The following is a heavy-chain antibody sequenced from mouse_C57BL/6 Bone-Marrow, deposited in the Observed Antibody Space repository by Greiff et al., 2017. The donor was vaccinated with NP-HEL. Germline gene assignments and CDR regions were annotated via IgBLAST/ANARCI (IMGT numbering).Heavy chain of an antibody. V-gene: IGHV1-61*01. Sequence: VKLQQPGAELVRPGSSVKLSCKASGYTFTSYWMDWVKQRPGQGLEWIGNIYPSDSETHYTQKFKDKATLTVDKSSSTAYMQLSSLTSEDSAVYYCARRNYYGSSYDYFDYGGQGTTLTVSS. J-gene: IGHJ2*01. D-gene: IGHD1-1*01. CDR1: GYTFTSYW. CDR2: IYPSDSET. CDR3: ARRNYYGSSYDYFDY.